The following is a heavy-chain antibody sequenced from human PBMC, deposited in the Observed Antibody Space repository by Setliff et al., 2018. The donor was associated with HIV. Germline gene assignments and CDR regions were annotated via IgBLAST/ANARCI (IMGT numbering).Heavy chain of an antibody. V-gene: IGHV4-30-4*08. CDR2: IYSSGST. CDR1: GDSIRSGDFY. CDR3: ARATATWLVDN. D-gene: IGHD2-15*01. J-gene: IGHJ4*02. Sequence: SETLSLTCTVSGDSIRSGDFYWSWIRQSPGKGLEWIGHIYSSGSTYYNPSLKSRVFISVDTSKNQFSLKVSSVTAADTAVYYCARATATWLVDNWGQGTLVTVSS.